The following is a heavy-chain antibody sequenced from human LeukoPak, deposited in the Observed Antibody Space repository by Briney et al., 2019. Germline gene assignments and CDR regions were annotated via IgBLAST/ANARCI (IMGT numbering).Heavy chain of an antibody. J-gene: IGHJ3*02. D-gene: IGHD3-22*01. Sequence: PGGSLRLSCAASGFTFSSYSMNWVRQAPGKGLEWVSSISSSSSYIYYADSVKGRFTISRDNAKNSLYLQMNSLRAEDTAVYYCARTKYYYDSSGYPDAFDIWGQGTMVTVSS. V-gene: IGHV3-21*01. CDR1: GFTFSSYS. CDR2: ISSSSSYI. CDR3: ARTKYYYDSSGYPDAFDI.